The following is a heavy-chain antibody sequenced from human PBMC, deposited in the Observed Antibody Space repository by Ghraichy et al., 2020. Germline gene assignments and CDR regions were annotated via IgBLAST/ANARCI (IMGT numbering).Heavy chain of an antibody. V-gene: IGHV6-1*01. CDR1: GDSVSSNSAA. D-gene: IGHD3-10*01. Sequence: SQTLSLTCAISGDSVSSNSAAWNWIRQSPSRGLEWLGRTYYRSKWYNDYAVSVKSRITINPDTSKNQFSLQLNSVTPEDTAVYYCARGSRGDTLVRGVIWDWFDPWGQGTLVTVSS. CDR2: TYYRSKWYN. J-gene: IGHJ5*02. CDR3: ARGSRGDTLVRGVIWDWFDP.